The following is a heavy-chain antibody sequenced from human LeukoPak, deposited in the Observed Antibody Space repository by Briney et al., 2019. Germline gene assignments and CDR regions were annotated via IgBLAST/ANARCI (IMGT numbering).Heavy chain of an antibody. D-gene: IGHD6-13*01. V-gene: IGHV1-18*01. CDR2: ISAYSGDT. J-gene: IGHJ4*02. CDR3: ARADAIAAASAFDY. Sequence: ASVKVSCKASGYTLTSHGFGWVRQAPGQGLEWMGWISAYSGDTNYAQNLQGRIIMTTDTSTSTAYMELRSLRSDDTAVYYCARADAIAAASAFDYWGQGTLVTVSS. CDR1: GYTLTSHG.